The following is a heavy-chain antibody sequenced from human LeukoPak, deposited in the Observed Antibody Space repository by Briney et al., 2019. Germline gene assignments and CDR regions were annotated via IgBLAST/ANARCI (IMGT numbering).Heavy chain of an antibody. CDR3: ATYRQVLLPFES. V-gene: IGHV3-30*03. CDR2: ISYDGSNK. CDR1: GFPFSSYG. D-gene: IGHD2-8*02. Sequence: GSLRLSCAASGFPFSSYGMHWVRRAPGKGLEWVAVISYDGSNKYYADSVKGRFTISRDNSKSTLSLQMNSLRADDTAIYYCATYRQVLLPFESWGQGTLVTVSS. J-gene: IGHJ4*02.